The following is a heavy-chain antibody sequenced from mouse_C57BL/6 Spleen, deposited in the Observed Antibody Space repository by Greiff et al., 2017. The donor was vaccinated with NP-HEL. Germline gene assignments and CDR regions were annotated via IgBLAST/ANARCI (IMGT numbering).Heavy chain of an antibody. V-gene: IGHV1-4*01. CDR3: ARPNWDYWYFDV. J-gene: IGHJ1*03. D-gene: IGHD4-1*01. Sequence: QVQLQQSGAELARPGASVKMSCKASGYTFTSYTMHWVKQRPGQGLEWIGYINPSSGYTKYNQKFKDKATLTADKSSSTAYMQLSSLTSEDSAVYYCARPNWDYWYFDVWGTGTTVTVSS. CDR2: INPSSGYT. CDR1: GYTFTSYT.